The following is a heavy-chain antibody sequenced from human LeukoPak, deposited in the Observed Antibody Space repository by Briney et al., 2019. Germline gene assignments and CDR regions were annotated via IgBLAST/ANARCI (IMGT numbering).Heavy chain of an antibody. CDR1: GYSFTSYW. D-gene: IGHD3-22*01. V-gene: IGHV5-51*01. CDR2: IYPGDSDT. Sequence: GESLKISCKGSGYSFTSYWIGWVRQMPGKGLEWMGIIYPGDSDTRYSPSFQGQVTISADKSISTAYLQRSSLKASDTAMYYCARQYDSSGYYYGYWGQGTLVTVSS. J-gene: IGHJ4*02. CDR3: ARQYDSSGYYYGY.